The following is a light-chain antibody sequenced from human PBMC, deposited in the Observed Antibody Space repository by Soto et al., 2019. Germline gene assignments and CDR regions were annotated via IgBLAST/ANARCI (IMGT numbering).Light chain of an antibody. V-gene: IGKV3-20*01. CDR3: QHHDSSPWM. J-gene: IGKJ1*01. CDR1: QSVSNTY. Sequence: EVGLTQSPGTLSSSPGEIATLSCRSIQSVSNTYVAWYQHIPGQTPRLLIYGASNRATGIPDRFSGSGSGTDFTLTISRLEPEDFEVYYCQHHDSSPWMFGQGTKVDIK. CDR2: GAS.